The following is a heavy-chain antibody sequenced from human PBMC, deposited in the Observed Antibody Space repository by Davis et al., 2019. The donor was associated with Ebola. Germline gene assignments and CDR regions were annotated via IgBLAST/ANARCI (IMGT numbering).Heavy chain of an antibody. V-gene: IGHV1-18*01. Sequence: ASVKVSCKASGYTFTSYGISWVRQAPGQGLEWMGWISVYNGNTKYAQKLQGRVTMTRNTSTNTAYMELSGLTSEDTAVYYCARERAGTRFDPWGQGTLVTVSS. J-gene: IGHJ5*02. CDR3: ARERAGTRFDP. CDR2: ISVYNGNT. D-gene: IGHD1-14*01. CDR1: GYTFTSYG.